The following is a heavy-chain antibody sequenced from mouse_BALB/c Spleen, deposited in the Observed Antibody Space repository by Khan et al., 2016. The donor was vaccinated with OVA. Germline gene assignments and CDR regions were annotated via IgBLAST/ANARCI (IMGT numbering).Heavy chain of an antibody. CDR3: ARGYYGDPFAY. CDR1: GFTFSDYY. Sequence: EVELVESGGGLVKPGGSLKLSCAASGFTFSDYYMYWVRQTPEKRLEWVATISSGGRYTYYPDSVKGRFTISRDDAKNNLYLQMSSLKSEDTAMYYWARGYYGDPFAYWGQGTLVTVAA. V-gene: IGHV5-4*02. J-gene: IGHJ3*01. D-gene: IGHD2-13*01. CDR2: ISSGGRYT.